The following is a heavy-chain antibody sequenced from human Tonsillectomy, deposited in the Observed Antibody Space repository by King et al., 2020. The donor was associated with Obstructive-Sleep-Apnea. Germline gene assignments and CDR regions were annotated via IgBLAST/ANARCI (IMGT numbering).Heavy chain of an antibody. J-gene: IGHJ5*02. D-gene: IGHD7-27*01. CDR2: IYNSGRT. Sequence: QLQESGPGLVTPSETLSLTCTISNGSISSSSHYWGWIRQPPGKGLEWIGTIYNSGRTYYSPSLKSRGTISVDTSKNQFSLKLNSVTDADTAVYYCARALTLNWGTLTWFDPWGQGTLVTVSS. CDR3: ARALTLNWGTLTWFDP. CDR1: NGSISSSSHY. V-gene: IGHV4-39*07.